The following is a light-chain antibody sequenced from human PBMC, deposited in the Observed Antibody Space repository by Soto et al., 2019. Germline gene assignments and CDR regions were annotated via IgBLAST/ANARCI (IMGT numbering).Light chain of an antibody. CDR2: DTS. V-gene: IGKV3-11*01. CDR1: QSVSSY. Sequence: EIVLTQSPATLSLSPGERATLSCRASQSVSSYLAWYQQKPGQAPRLLIYDTSNRATGIPARFSGSGSGTAFTLTISSLEPEDFAVYYCQQRSNLPLLTFGGGTKVEIK. CDR3: QQRSNLPLLT. J-gene: IGKJ4*01.